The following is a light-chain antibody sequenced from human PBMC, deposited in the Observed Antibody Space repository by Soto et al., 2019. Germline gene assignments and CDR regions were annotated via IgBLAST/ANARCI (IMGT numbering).Light chain of an antibody. CDR2: LNSDGSH. CDR1: SGHSSYA. V-gene: IGLV4-69*01. CDR3: QTWGTGIPWV. Sequence: QSVLTQSPSASASLGASVKLTCTLSSGHSSYAIAWHQQQPEKGPRYLMKLNSDGSHSKGDGIPDRFSGSSSGAERYLTISSLQSEDEAVYYCQTWGTGIPWVFGGGTKVTVL. J-gene: IGLJ3*02.